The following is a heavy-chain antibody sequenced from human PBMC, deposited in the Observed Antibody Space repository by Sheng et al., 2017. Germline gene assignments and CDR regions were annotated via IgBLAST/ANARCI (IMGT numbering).Heavy chain of an antibody. Sequence: QVQLQESGPGLVKPSETLSLTCTVSGYSISSGYYWGWIRQPPGKGLEWIGSIYHSGSTYYNPSLKSRVTISVDTSKNQFSLKLSSVTAADTAVYYCARRGNRRQLVPGIDYWGQGTLVTVSS. CDR1: GYSISSGYY. CDR3: ARRGNRRQLVPGIDY. D-gene: IGHD6-13*01. CDR2: IYHSGST. J-gene: IGHJ4*02. V-gene: IGHV4-38-2*02.